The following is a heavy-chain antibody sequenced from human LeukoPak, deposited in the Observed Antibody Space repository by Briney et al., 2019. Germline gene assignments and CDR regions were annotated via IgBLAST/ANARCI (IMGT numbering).Heavy chain of an antibody. D-gene: IGHD3-10*01. CDR3: TREGAYDSGTYGAGDY. CDR2: LNTGGNST. CDR1: GFNFSNYC. J-gene: IGHJ4*02. V-gene: IGHV3-74*01. Sequence: GGSLRLSCTASGFNFSNYCMHWVRHAPGKGLVWGSRLNTGGNSTIYADSVKGRFIISRDNAKSTLYLQMNSLRADDTGVYYCTREGAYDSGTYGAGDYWGQGTLVTVSS.